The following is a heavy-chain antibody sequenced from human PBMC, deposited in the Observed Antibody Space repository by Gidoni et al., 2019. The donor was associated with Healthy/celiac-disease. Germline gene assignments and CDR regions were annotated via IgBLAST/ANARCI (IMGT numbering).Heavy chain of an antibody. CDR3: ARTGIVVVVAATSWFDP. Sequence: QVQLQQWGAGLLQPSETLSLTCAVYGGSFSGYYWSWIRQPPGKGLEWIGEINHSGSTNYNPSLKSRVTISVDTSKNQFSLKLSSVTAADTAVYYCARTGIVVVVAATSWFDPWGQGTLVTVSS. J-gene: IGHJ5*02. V-gene: IGHV4-34*01. D-gene: IGHD2-15*01. CDR1: GGSFSGYY. CDR2: INHSGST.